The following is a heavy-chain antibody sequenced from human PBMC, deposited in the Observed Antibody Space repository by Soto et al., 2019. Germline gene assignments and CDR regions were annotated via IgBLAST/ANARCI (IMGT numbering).Heavy chain of an antibody. V-gene: IGHV3-23*01. D-gene: IGHD3-22*01. CDR3: AKPELWVYYYDSSGYFDY. CDR1: GFTFSSYA. J-gene: IGHJ4*02. CDR2: ISGSGGST. Sequence: GGSLRLSCVASGFTFSSYAMSWVRQAPGKGLEWVSAISGSGGSTYYADSVKGRFTISRDNSKNTLYLQMNSLRAEDTAVYYCAKPELWVYYYDSSGYFDYWGQGTLVTVSS.